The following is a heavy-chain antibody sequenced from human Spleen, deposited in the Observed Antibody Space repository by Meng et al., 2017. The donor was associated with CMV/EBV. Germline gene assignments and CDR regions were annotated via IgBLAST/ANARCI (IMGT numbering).Heavy chain of an antibody. Sequence: TFTGYYMHLVRQAPGQGREWMGWINPNSGGTNYAQKFQGRVTMTRDTSISTAYMELSRLRSDDTAVYYCARAPRGYCSGGSCYYFDYWGQGTLVTVSS. CDR3: ARAPRGYCSGGSCYYFDY. J-gene: IGHJ4*02. V-gene: IGHV1-2*02. D-gene: IGHD2-15*01. CDR2: INPNSGGT. CDR1: TFTGYY.